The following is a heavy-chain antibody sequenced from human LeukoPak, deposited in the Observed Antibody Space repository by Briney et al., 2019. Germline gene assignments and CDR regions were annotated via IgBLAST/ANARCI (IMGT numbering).Heavy chain of an antibody. V-gene: IGHV4-39*07. CDR3: ARLQYCSGTSCYWFDP. Sequence: SETLSLTCTVSGGSISSSSYYWGWIRQPPGKGLEWIGSIYYSGSTYHNPSLKSRVTISVDTSKNQFSLKLSSVTAADTAVYYCARLQYCSGTSCYWFDPWGQGTLVTVSS. J-gene: IGHJ5*02. CDR1: GGSISSSSYY. CDR2: IYYSGST. D-gene: IGHD2-2*01.